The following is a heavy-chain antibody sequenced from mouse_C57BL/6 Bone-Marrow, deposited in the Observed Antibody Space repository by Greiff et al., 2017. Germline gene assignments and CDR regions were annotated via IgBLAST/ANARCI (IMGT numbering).Heavy chain of an antibody. CDR1: GYTFTSYW. D-gene: IGHD2-4*01. Sequence: VQLQQPGAELVMPGASVKLSCKASGYTFTSYWMHWVKQRPGQGLEWIGEIDPSDSYTNYNQKFKGKSTLTVDKSSSTADMQLSSLTSEDSAVYYCARNYDYDWYFDVWGTGTTVTVSS. CDR2: IDPSDSYT. V-gene: IGHV1-69*01. CDR3: ARNYDYDWYFDV. J-gene: IGHJ1*03.